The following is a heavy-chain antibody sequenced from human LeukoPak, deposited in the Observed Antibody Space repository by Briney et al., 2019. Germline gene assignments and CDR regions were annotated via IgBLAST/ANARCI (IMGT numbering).Heavy chain of an antibody. CDR2: IKQDGSEK. Sequence: PGGSLRLSCAASGFTFSSYWMSWVRQAPGKGLEWVANIKQDGSEKYYVDSVKGRFTISGDNAKNLLYLQMNSLRAEDTAVYYCASKGQWLVMKGGAFDFWGQGTMVTVSS. CDR1: GFTFSSYW. V-gene: IGHV3-7*01. D-gene: IGHD6-19*01. J-gene: IGHJ3*01. CDR3: ASKGQWLVMKGGAFDF.